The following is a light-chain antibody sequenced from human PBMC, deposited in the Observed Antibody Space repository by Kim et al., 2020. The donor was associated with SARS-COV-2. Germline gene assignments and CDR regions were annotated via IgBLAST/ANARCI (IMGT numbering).Light chain of an antibody. V-gene: IGLV3-1*01. CDR3: QAWDSSTAV. Sequence: SVSPGQTASITCSGDKLGDKYACWYQQKPGQSPVLVIYQDSKRPSGIPERFSGSNSGNTATLTISGTQAMDGADYYCQAWDSSTAVFGGGTKLTVL. J-gene: IGLJ2*01. CDR1: KLGDKY. CDR2: QDS.